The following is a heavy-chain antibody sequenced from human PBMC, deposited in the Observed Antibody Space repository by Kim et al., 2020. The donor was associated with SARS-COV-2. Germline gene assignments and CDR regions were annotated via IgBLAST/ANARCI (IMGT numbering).Heavy chain of an antibody. CDR2: IWYDGSNK. CDR3: ARDKWIQLWLSHYGMDV. V-gene: IGHV3-33*01. J-gene: IGHJ6*02. CDR1: GFTFSSYG. Sequence: GGSLRLSCAASGFTFSSYGMHWFRQAPGKGLEWVAVIWYDGSNKYYADSVKGRFTISRDNSKNTLYLQMNSLRAEDTAVYYCARDKWIQLWLSHYGMDVWGQGTTVTVSS. D-gene: IGHD5-18*01.